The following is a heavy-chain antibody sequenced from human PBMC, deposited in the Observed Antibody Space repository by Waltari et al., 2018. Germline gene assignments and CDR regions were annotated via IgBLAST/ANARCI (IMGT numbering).Heavy chain of an antibody. J-gene: IGHJ4*02. V-gene: IGHV3-23*01. D-gene: IGHD6-19*01. CDR2: SSGSGGST. CDR1: GFTFSSYA. CDR3: AKVVGIAVAGTSRGY. Sequence: EVQLLESGGGLVQPGGSLRLSCAASGFTFSSYAMSWVRQAPGKGLEWVSCSSGSGGSTYYADSVKGRFTISRDNSKNTLYLQMNSLRAEDTAVYYCAKVVGIAVAGTSRGYWGQGTLVTVSS.